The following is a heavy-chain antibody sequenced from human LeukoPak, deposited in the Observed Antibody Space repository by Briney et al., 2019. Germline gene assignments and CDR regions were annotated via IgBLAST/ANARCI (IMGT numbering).Heavy chain of an antibody. D-gene: IGHD3-22*01. V-gene: IGHV1-18*01. J-gene: IGHJ3*02. CDR1: VYTFSSYG. CDR2: ISAYNGDT. Sequence: VASVKVSCKASVYTFSSYGISWVRQAPGQGPEWMGWISAYNGDTNYAQKLQGRVTMTTDTSTSTAYMELRSLRSDDTAVYYCARQLTYCYDSSGRYAFEIWGQGTKVTVSS. CDR3: ARQLTYCYDSSGRYAFEI.